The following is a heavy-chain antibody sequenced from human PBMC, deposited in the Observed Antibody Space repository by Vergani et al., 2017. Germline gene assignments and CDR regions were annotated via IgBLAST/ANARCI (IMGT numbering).Heavy chain of an antibody. CDR3: ARSRVGQSGSYLQIDY. CDR2: IIPIFGTA. Sequence: QVQLVQSGAEVKKPGSSVKVSCKASGGTFSSYAISWVRQAPGQGLEGMGGIIPIFGTANYAQKFQGRVTITADESTSTAYMELSSLRSEDTAVYYCARSRVGQSGSYLQIDYWGQGTLVTVSS. V-gene: IGHV1-69*01. J-gene: IGHJ4*02. CDR1: GGTFSSYA. D-gene: IGHD1-26*01.